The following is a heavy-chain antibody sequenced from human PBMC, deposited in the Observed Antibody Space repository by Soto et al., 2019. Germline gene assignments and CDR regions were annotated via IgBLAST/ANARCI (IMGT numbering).Heavy chain of an antibody. J-gene: IGHJ3*02. Sequence: EVQLVESGGGLVQPGGSLRLSCAASGFTFSSYSMNWVRQAPGKGLEWVSYISSSSSTIYYADSVKGRFTISRDNAKNSLYLQMNSLRAEDTAVDYCARDPCEYGACAFDIWGQGTMVTVSS. V-gene: IGHV3-48*01. CDR1: GFTFSSYS. D-gene: IGHD3-10*01. CDR2: ISSSSSTI. CDR3: ARDPCEYGACAFDI.